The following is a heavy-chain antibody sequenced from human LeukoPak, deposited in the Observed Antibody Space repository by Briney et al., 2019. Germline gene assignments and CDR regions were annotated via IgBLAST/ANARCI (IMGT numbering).Heavy chain of an antibody. CDR3: VRRASGYYFDY. Sequence: GESLKISCQGSGYNFTNYWIAWVRQKPGKGLEWMGIIYPGDSDTKYSPSFQGQVAISTDKSISTAYLQWSSLKASDTAMYYCVRRASGYYFDYWGQGTLVTVSS. CDR2: IYPGDSDT. D-gene: IGHD3-22*01. V-gene: IGHV5-51*01. J-gene: IGHJ4*02. CDR1: GYNFTNYW.